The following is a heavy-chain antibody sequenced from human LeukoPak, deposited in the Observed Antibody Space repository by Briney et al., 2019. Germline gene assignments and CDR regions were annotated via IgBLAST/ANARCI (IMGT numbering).Heavy chain of an antibody. V-gene: IGHV3-53*01. J-gene: IGHJ4*02. CDR1: GFTVSSNY. CDR2: IYSGGST. CDR3: ARGVYCSSTSCDDHFDY. D-gene: IGHD2-2*01. Sequence: GGSLRLSCAASGFTVSSNYMSWVRQAAGKGREWVSVIYSGGSTYYADAVKGRFTISRDNSKNTLYLQMNSLRVEDTAVYYCARGVYCSSTSCDDHFDYWGQGTLVTVSS.